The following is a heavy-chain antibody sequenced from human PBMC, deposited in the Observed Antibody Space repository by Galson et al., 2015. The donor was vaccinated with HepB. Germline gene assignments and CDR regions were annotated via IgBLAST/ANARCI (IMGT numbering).Heavy chain of an antibody. V-gene: IGHV1-18*01. CDR3: AREGAYCGGDCYSDY. CDR2: ISAYNGNT. Sequence: SVKVSCKASGGTFSSYAISWVRQAPGQGLEWMGWISAYNGNTNYAQKLQGRVTMTTDTSTSTAYMELRSLRSDDTAVYYCAREGAYCGGDCYSDYWGQGTLVTVSS. J-gene: IGHJ4*02. D-gene: IGHD2-21*02. CDR1: GGTFSSYA.